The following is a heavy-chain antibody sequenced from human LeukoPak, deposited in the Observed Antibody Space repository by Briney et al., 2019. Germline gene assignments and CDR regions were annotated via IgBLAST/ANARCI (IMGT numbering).Heavy chain of an antibody. J-gene: IGHJ4*02. CDR1: GFTFSSYW. CDR3: ARERYSGSYPVFDY. Sequence: GGSLRLSCAASGFTFSSYWMSWVRQAPGKGLEWVANIKQDGSEKYYVDSVKGRFTISRDNAKNSLYLQMNSLRAEDTAVYYCARERYSGSYPVFDYWGQGTLVTVSS. D-gene: IGHD1-26*01. CDR2: IKQDGSEK. V-gene: IGHV3-7*01.